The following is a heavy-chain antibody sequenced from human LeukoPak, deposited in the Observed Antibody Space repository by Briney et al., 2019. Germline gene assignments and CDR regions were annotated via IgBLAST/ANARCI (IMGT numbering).Heavy chain of an antibody. D-gene: IGHD2-8*01. V-gene: IGHV3-48*01. J-gene: IGHJ3*02. Sequence: GGSLRLSCAASGFTFSSYSMNWVRQAPGKGPEWVSYISSSSSTIQYADSVKGRFTISRDNAKDSLYLQMNSLRAEDTAVYFCARSVFQGAFDIWGQGTLVTVSS. CDR1: GFTFSSYS. CDR3: ARSVFQGAFDI. CDR2: ISSSSSTI.